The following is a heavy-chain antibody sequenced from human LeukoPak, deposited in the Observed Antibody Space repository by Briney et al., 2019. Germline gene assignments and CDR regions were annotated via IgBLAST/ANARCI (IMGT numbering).Heavy chain of an antibody. Sequence: PGGSLRLSCAASGFTFSSYAMSWVRQAPGKGLEWVSGINWNGGSTGYADSVKGRFTISRDNAKNSLYLQMNSLRAEDTALYYCARGGDSNYFDYWGQGTLVTVSS. CDR3: ARGGDSNYFDY. V-gene: IGHV3-20*04. D-gene: IGHD4-11*01. CDR2: INWNGGST. J-gene: IGHJ4*02. CDR1: GFTFSSYA.